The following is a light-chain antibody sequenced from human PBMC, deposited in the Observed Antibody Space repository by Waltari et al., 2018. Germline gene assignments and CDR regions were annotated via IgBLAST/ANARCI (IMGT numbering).Light chain of an antibody. J-gene: IGKJ1*01. Sequence: AIRMTQSPSSFSASTGDRVTITCRASQGISSYLAWYQQKPGKAPKLLIYAASTLQSGGPSRFSGSGSGTDFTLTISCLQTEDVATYYCQQYYSYPHTFGQGTKVEIK. CDR1: QGISSY. V-gene: IGKV1-8*01. CDR3: QQYYSYPHT. CDR2: AAS.